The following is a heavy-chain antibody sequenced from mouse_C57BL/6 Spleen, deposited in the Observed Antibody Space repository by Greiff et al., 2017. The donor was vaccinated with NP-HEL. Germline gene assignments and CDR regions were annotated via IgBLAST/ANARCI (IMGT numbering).Heavy chain of an antibody. J-gene: IGHJ4*01. CDR3: ARGPAQATRAMDY. CDR2: IDPSDSYT. V-gene: IGHV1-50*01. D-gene: IGHD3-2*02. Sequence: QVQLQQSGAELVKPGASVKLSCKASGYTFTSYWMQWVKQRPGQGLEWIGEIDPSDSYTNYNQQFTGKATLTVDTYSSTTYMQLSSLTSEDSAVDYCARGPAQATRAMDYWGQGTSVTVSS. CDR1: GYTFTSYW.